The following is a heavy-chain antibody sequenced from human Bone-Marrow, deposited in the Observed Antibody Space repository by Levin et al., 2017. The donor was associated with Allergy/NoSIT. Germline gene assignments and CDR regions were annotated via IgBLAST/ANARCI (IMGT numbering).Heavy chain of an antibody. J-gene: IGHJ6*02. CDR3: GRSGASRALGVAYAYYGMDV. D-gene: IGHD7-27*01. Sequence: SETLSLTCAVSGSSISSGYYWGWIRQSPGKGLEWIATIYQSGATYYNSSLRGRVTISVDTSTNQFSLTLTSATAADTAVYFCGRSGASRALGVAYAYYGMDVWGQGTTVTVS. CDR1: GSSISSGYY. V-gene: IGHV4-38-2*01. CDR2: IYQSGAT.